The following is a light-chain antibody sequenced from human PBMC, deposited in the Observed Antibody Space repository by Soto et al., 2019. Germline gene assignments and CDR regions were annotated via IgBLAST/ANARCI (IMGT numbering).Light chain of an antibody. CDR3: QQYNHWPLT. J-gene: IGKJ4*01. CDR2: GSF. Sequence: EIVMTQSPVTLSASPGESATLSCRASQSVDNNVAWYQQKPGQAPRLLIVGSFARATGIPARFSGSGSGSEFTLTISSLLSEDFALYYCQQYNHWPLTFGGGTKV. CDR1: QSVDNN. V-gene: IGKV3-15*01.